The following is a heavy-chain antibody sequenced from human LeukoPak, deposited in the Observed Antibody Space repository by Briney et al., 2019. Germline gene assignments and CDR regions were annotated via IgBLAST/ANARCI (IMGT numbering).Heavy chain of an antibody. CDR3: ARDRCSGGSCFFDY. D-gene: IGHD2-15*01. CDR1: GFTFRNFA. V-gene: IGHV3-23*01. Sequence: GGSLRLSCAASGFTFRNFAMSWVRQAPGKRLEEVSGISGNGGSAHYADSVKGRFTISRDNSKNTLYLQMNSLRAEDTAVYYCARDRCSGGSCFFDYWGQGTLVTVSS. CDR2: ISGNGGSA. J-gene: IGHJ4*02.